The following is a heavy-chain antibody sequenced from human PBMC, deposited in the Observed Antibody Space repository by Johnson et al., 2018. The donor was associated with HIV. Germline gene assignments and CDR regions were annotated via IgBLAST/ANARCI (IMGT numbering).Heavy chain of an antibody. Sequence: VQLVESGGGLVQPGGSLRLSCAASGFTFDDYGMSWVRQAPGKGLEWVSGINWYGGSTGYADSVKGRFTISRDNAKNSLYLHMNRLRAEDTALYHCAAWGGVGAGRAFDIWGQGTMVTVSS. J-gene: IGHJ3*02. CDR3: AAWGGVGAGRAFDI. CDR1: GFTFDDYG. V-gene: IGHV3-20*01. CDR2: INWYGGST. D-gene: IGHD1-26*01.